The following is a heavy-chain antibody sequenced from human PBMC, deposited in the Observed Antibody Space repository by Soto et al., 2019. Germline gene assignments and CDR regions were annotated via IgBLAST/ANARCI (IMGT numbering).Heavy chain of an antibody. J-gene: IGHJ4*02. Sequence: GASGKLSCKDSRYSLTSCAMHWVRHAPEQRLEWMGWINAGNGNTKYSQKVQGRVTITRDTSASTAYMELSNLRSEDIAVYYCARTPGGSSSFVDYWGQGTLVTVSS. D-gene: IGHD6-6*01. V-gene: IGHV1-3*01. CDR1: RYSLTSCA. CDR3: ARTPGGSSSFVDY. CDR2: INAGNGNT.